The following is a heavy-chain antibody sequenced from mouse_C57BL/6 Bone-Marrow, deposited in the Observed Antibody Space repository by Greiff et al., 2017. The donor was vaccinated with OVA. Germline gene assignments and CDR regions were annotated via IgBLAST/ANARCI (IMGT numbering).Heavy chain of an antibody. CDR2: INPYNGGT. Sequence: VQLQQSGPVLVKPGASVKMSCKASGYTFTDYYMNWVKQSHGKSLEWIGVINPYNGGTSYNQKFKGKATLTVDKSSSTAYMELNMLTSEDSAVYYCARSYLVDWYFDVWGTGTTVTVSS. V-gene: IGHV1-19*01. CDR3: ARSYLVDWYFDV. CDR1: GYTFTDYY. J-gene: IGHJ1*03. D-gene: IGHD2-10*01.